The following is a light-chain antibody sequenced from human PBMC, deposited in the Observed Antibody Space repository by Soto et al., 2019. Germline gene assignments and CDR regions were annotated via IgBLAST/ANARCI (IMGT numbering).Light chain of an antibody. J-gene: IGLJ1*01. V-gene: IGLV2-14*03. CDR1: SSDVGGYNY. CDR2: DVN. Sequence: QSVLTQPAPLSGSPGQSITISCTGTSSDVGGYNYVSWYQQHQGKAPKLIIYDVNNRPSGVSNRFSGSKSCNTASLTISGLQAEDEADYYCSSYTSSSTYVFGTGTKVTVL. CDR3: SSYTSSSTYV.